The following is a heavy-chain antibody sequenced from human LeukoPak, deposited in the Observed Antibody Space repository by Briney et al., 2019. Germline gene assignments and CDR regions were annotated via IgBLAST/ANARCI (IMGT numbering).Heavy chain of an antibody. V-gene: IGHV1-2*02. J-gene: IGHJ4*02. D-gene: IGHD3-3*01. CDR1: GYTFTGYY. CDR2: INPNSGGT. Sequence: ASVKVSCKASGYTFTGYYMHWVRQAPGQGLEWMGWINPNSGGTNYAQKFQGRVTMTRDTSISTAYMELSRLRSDDTAVYYCVRGPTYYDFLVGKKFDYWGQGTLVTVSS. CDR3: VRGPTYYDFLVGKKFDY.